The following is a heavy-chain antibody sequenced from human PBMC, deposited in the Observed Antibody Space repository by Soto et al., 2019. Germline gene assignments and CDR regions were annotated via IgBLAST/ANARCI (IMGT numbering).Heavy chain of an antibody. J-gene: IGHJ6*03. V-gene: IGHV4-61*05. CDR2: VYYTGST. Sequence: PSETLSLTCTVSGASISSTSFYWGWVRQPPGKGLEWIGYVYYTGSTSYNPSLKRRVTFSADSSRGQFSLRLNSVTAADTAVYYCARTFLGPDLLADSFVDYYYYMDVWGQGTTVTVSS. CDR1: GASISSTSFY. CDR3: ARTFLGPDLLADSFVDYYYYMDV. D-gene: IGHD3-9*01.